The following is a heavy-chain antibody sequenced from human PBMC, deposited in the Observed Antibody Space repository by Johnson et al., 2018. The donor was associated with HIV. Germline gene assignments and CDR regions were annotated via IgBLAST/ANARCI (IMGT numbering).Heavy chain of an antibody. V-gene: IGHV3-30*04. CDR2: ISYDGSNK. CDR3: ARSPGKDYGGNSGGCNV. J-gene: IGHJ3*01. CDR1: RFTFSSYA. D-gene: IGHD4-23*01. Sequence: VQLVESGGGVVQPGRSLRLSCAASRFTFSSYAMYWVRQAPGKGLEWVAVISYDGSNKYYADSVKGRFTISRDNSKNTLYLQMNSLRAEDTAMYYCARSPGKDYGGNSGGCNVWGQGTMVTVSS.